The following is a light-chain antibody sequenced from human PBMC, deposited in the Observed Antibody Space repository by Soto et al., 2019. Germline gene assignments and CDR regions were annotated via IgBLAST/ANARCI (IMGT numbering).Light chain of an antibody. CDR2: DAS. CDR1: QSDSGNG. J-gene: IGKJ3*01. Sequence: DIVLTQSPGSLSLSPGDRATLSCRASQSDSGNGLAWYQQKPGQAPRLLIFDASSRATGIPDRFSGSGSGTDFTLTISRLEPEDFAVYYCHQSGNSPFAFGPGTKVDIK. V-gene: IGKV3-20*01. CDR3: HQSGNSPFA.